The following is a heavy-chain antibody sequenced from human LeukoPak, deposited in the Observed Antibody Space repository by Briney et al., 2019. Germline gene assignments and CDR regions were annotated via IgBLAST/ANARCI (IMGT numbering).Heavy chain of an antibody. D-gene: IGHD5-24*01. CDR3: AKNAGRDGYNDYFDF. CDR2: ISNDEHKK. J-gene: IGHJ4*02. CDR1: GFTFSSSG. Sequence: GGSLRLSCSASGFTFSSSGMHWVRQAPGKGLEWVSEISNDEHKKYYADSVKGRFTISRDNSKNTLYLQMNSLRAEDTAVYYCAKNAGRDGYNDYFDFWGQGTLVTVSS. V-gene: IGHV3-30*18.